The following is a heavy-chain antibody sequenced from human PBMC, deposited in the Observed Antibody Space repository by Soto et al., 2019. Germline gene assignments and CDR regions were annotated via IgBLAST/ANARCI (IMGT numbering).Heavy chain of an antibody. CDR2: IYYSGST. D-gene: IGHD2-15*01. V-gene: IGHV4-39*01. J-gene: IGHJ6*02. CDR1: GGSISSSSYY. CDR3: ARPCSGGSCYATFGYYGMDV. Sequence: PSETLSLTCTVSGGSISSSSYYWGWIRQPPGKGLEWIGSIYYSGSTYYNPSLKSRVTISVDTSKNQFSLKLSSVTAADTAVYYCARPCSGGSCYATFGYYGMDVWGQGTTVTVSS.